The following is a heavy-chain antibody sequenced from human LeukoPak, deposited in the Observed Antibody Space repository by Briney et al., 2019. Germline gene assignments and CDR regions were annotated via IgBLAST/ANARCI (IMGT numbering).Heavy chain of an antibody. CDR2: IYTSGST. V-gene: IGHV4-4*07. CDR3: ARASIAAADTVWFDP. CDR1: GGSISSYY. D-gene: IGHD6-13*01. J-gene: IGHJ5*02. Sequence: PSETLSLTCTVSGGSISSYYWSWIRQPAGKGLEWIGRIYTSGSTNYNPSLKSRVTISVDKSKNQFSLKLSSVPAADTAVYYCARASIAAADTVWFDPWGQGTLVTVSS.